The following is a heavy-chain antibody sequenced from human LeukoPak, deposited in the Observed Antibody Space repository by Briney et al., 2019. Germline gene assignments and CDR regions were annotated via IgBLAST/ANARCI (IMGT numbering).Heavy chain of an antibody. J-gene: IGHJ4*02. CDR1: GFTVRNNY. CDR3: ATGERMVRGDGVDY. CDR2: IYSGGST. Sequence: GGSLRLSCAASGFTVRNNYMSWVRQAPGKGLEWFSVIYSGGSTYYADSVKGRFTISRDNSKNTLYLQMNSLRAEDTAVYFCATGERMVRGDGVDYWGQGTLVTVSS. D-gene: IGHD3-10*01. V-gene: IGHV3-66*01.